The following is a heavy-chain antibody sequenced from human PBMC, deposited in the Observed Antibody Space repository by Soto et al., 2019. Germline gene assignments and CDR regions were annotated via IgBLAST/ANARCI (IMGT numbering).Heavy chain of an antibody. CDR3: VKERTAVRVTYFDY. Sequence: VGSLRLSCAASGFTFSSYGMHWVRQAPGKGLEWVSVISYDGSNKYYADSVKGRFTISRDNSKNTLYLQMISLRAEDKAVYYCVKERTAVRVTYFDYWGQGTLVTVSS. J-gene: IGHJ4*02. CDR1: GFTFSSYG. CDR2: ISYDGSNK. V-gene: IGHV3-30*18. D-gene: IGHD3-10*01.